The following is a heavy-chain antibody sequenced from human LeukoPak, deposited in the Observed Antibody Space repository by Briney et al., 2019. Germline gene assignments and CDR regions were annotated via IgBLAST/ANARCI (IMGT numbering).Heavy chain of an antibody. J-gene: IGHJ6*02. D-gene: IGHD3-22*01. CDR3: ARRYVNYYDGLDV. CDR1: GFTFSSYY. CDR2: TSSDGSVT. Sequence: PGGFLRLSCAASGFTFSSYYMHWVRQAPGKGPVWVSRTSSDGSVTYYADSVKGRFTISRDNAKNTLYLQMNSLRAEDTAVYYCARRYVNYYDGLDVWGQGTTVTVPS. V-gene: IGHV3-74*01.